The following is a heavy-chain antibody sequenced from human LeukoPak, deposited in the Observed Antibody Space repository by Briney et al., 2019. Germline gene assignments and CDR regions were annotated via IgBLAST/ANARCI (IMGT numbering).Heavy chain of an antibody. V-gene: IGHV3-64*04. CDR2: ISSNGGST. D-gene: IGHD5-12*01. CDR3: AKGVATFGP. CDR1: GFTFSSYA. Sequence: PGGSLRLSCSASGFTFSSYAMHWVRQAPGKGLEYVSAISSNGGSTYYADSVKGRFTISRDSSKNALYLQMNSLRAEDTAVYYCAKGVATFGPWGQGTLVTVSS. J-gene: IGHJ5*02.